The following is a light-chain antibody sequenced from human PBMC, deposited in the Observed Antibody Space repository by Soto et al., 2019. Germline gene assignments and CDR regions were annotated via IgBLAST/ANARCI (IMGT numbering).Light chain of an antibody. V-gene: IGKV1-5*03. CDR3: QQYNSYVYT. CDR2: KAS. CDR1: QSISSW. Sequence: DIKMYQSPSTLSASVGDRVTITCRASQSISSWLAWYQQKPGKAPKLLIYKASSLESGVPSRFSGRGSGTEFTLTISSLQPDDFATYYCQQYNSYVYTFGQGTNVDIK. J-gene: IGKJ2*01.